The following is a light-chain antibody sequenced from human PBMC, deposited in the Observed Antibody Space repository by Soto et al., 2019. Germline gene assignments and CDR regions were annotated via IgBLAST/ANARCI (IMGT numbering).Light chain of an antibody. CDR2: DNN. CDR1: SSNLGINF. Sequence: QSVLTQPPSVSAAPGQKVTISCSGSSSNLGINFVSWYQQFPGTAPKLLIYDNNKRPSGIPDRFSGSKSGTSATLDITGLQSGDEADYYCEAWDTSLSAGVFGGGTKVTVL. CDR3: EAWDTSLSAGV. V-gene: IGLV1-51*01. J-gene: IGLJ3*02.